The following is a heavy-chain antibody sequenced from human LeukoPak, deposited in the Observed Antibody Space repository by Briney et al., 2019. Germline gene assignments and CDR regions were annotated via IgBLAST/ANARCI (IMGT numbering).Heavy chain of an antibody. CDR2: INHSGST. D-gene: IGHD2-2*02. V-gene: IGHV4-34*01. J-gene: IGHJ6*03. Sequence: SETLSLTCVVYGGSFSGYYWSWIRQPPGKGLEWIGEINHSGSTNYNPSLKSRVTISVDTSKNQFSLKLSSVTAADTAVYYCASGRYVVVPAAIDYYYMDVWGKGTTVTVSS. CDR3: ASGRYVVVPAAIDYYYMDV. CDR1: GGSFSGYY.